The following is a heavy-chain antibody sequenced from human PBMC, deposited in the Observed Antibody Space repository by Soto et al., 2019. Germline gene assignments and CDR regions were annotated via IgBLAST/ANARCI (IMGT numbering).Heavy chain of an antibody. CDR1: GGSISSYY. D-gene: IGHD3-16*02. J-gene: IGHJ3*02. V-gene: IGHV4-59*08. Sequence: PSETLSLTCTVSGGSISSYYWSWIRQPPGKGLEWIGYIYYSGSTNYNPSLKSRVTISVDTSKNQFSLKLSSVTAADTAVYYCASTDYIWGSYLLDAFDIWGQGTMVTVSS. CDR3: ASTDYIWGSYLLDAFDI. CDR2: IYYSGST.